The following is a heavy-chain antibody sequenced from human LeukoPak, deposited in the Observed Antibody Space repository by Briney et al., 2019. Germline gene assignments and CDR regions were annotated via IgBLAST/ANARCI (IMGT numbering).Heavy chain of an antibody. CDR3: LRYCSSISCSS. CDR2: INPKNGDT. J-gene: IGHJ4*02. Sequence: GASVKVFCKASGYTFTGYYIHWVRQAPGQGLEWMGWINPKNGDTNYAQKFQGRVTMTRDTSISTAYAEVGRLESDDTAVYYCLRYCSSISCSSWGQGTLVTVSS. V-gene: IGHV1-2*02. CDR1: GYTFTGYY. D-gene: IGHD2-2*01.